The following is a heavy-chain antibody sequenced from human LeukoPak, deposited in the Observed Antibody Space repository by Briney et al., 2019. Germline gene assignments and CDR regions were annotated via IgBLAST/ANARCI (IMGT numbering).Heavy chain of an antibody. CDR1: GGSISSYY. Sequence: SETLSLTCTVSGGSISSYYWSWIRQPPRKGLEWIGYIYYSGSTNYNPSLKGRVTISVDTSKNQFSLKLSSVTAADTAVYYCARDCSGGSCFDYWGQGTLVTVSS. J-gene: IGHJ4*02. CDR2: IYYSGST. D-gene: IGHD2-15*01. CDR3: ARDCSGGSCFDY. V-gene: IGHV4-59*01.